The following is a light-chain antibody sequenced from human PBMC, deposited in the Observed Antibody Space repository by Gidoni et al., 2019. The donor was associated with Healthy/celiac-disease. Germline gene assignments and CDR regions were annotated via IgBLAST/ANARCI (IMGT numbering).Light chain of an antibody. J-gene: IGKJ1*01. V-gene: IGKV3-20*01. Sequence: EIVLTQSPGTLSLSPGERATLSCRASQSVSSSYLAWYQQKPGQAPRLLIYGASSRATGIPDRFSGSGSGTDFTLTISRLEPEDVAVYYCQQYGSSPWTFXXXTKVEIK. CDR3: QQYGSSPWT. CDR1: QSVSSSY. CDR2: GAS.